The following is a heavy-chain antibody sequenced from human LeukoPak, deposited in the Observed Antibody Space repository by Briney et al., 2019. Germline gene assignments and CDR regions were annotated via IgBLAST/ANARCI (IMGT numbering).Heavy chain of an antibody. CDR3: SREFPFCGADCFSGVFDI. Sequence: GASVKVSCKASGYTFSSYGINWVRQAPGQGLEWMGWISVINSGSTRYAQNFQGRLTMTTDTSTTTAYMELRSLRSDDTAVYYCSREFPFCGADCFSGVFDIWGQGTMVTVS. J-gene: IGHJ3*02. CDR1: GYTFSSYG. D-gene: IGHD2-21*02. V-gene: IGHV1-18*01. CDR2: ISVINSGST.